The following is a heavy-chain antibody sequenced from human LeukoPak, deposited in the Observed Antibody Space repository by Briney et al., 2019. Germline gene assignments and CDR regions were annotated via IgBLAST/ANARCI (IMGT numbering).Heavy chain of an antibody. CDR1: GFSFRSYS. D-gene: IGHD6-19*01. Sequence: GGSLRLSCAASGFSFRSYSMNWVRQAPGKGLEWGSYISSSSSSIYYADSVKGRFTISRDDAKNSLYLQMNTLRAEDTAVYYCARTAVAGNEFFDYWGQGTLVTVSS. J-gene: IGHJ4*02. V-gene: IGHV3-48*01. CDR2: ISSSSSSI. CDR3: ARTAVAGNEFFDY.